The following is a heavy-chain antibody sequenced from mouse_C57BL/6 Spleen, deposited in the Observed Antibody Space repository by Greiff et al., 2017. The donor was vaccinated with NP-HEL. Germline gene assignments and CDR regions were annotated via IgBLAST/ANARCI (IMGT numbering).Heavy chain of an antibody. CDR2: ISDGGSYT. J-gene: IGHJ1*03. CDR1: GFTFSSYA. Sequence: EVKLVESGGGLVKPGGSLKLSCAASGFTFSSYAMSWVRPTPEKRLEWVATISDGGSYTYYPDNVKGRFTISRDNAKNNLYLQMGHLKSEDTAMYYCARDPQYFDVWGTGTTVTVSS. CDR3: ARDPQYFDV. V-gene: IGHV5-4*01.